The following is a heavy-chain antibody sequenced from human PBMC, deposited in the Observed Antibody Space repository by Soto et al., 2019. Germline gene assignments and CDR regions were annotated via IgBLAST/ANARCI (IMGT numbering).Heavy chain of an antibody. CDR3: ASSSGWYYFDY. CDR1: GGSISSYY. D-gene: IGHD6-19*01. Sequence: QVQLQESGPGLVKPSETLSLTCTVSGGSISSYYWSWIRQPPGKGLGWIASVYYSGSTNYNPSLKSRVTISMGTSKNQFSLKMSSVTAADTAVYYCASSSGWYYFDYWGQGTLVIVSS. V-gene: IGHV4-59*01. CDR2: VYYSGST. J-gene: IGHJ4*02.